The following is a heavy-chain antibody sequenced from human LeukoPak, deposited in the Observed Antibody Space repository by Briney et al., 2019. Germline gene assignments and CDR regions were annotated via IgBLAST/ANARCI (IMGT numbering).Heavy chain of an antibody. CDR1: GFTFDDYA. J-gene: IGHJ4*02. CDR2: ISWNSGSI. V-gene: IGHV3-9*01. CDR3: AKDKEAGATYFDY. D-gene: IGHD1-26*01. Sequence: PGGSLRLSCAASGFTFDDYAMHWVRQAPGKGLEWVSGISWNSGSIGYADSVKGRFTISRDNAKNSLYLQMNSLRAEDTALYYCAKDKEAGATYFDYWGQGTLVTVSS.